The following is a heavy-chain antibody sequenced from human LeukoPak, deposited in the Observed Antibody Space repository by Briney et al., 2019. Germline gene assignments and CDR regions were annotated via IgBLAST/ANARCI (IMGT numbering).Heavy chain of an antibody. CDR1: GFSFSTYA. V-gene: IGHV3-33*06. Sequence: GTSLRLSCAASGFSFSTYAMHWVHQAPGKGLDWVAMIWSDASNQYYADSVKGRFTIPRDNSKNTLYLQLNSLRAEDTAVYYCAKDPTGRGSSPVDYWGQGTLVTVSS. J-gene: IGHJ4*02. CDR3: AKDPTGRGSSPVDY. CDR2: IWSDASNQ. D-gene: IGHD3-10*01.